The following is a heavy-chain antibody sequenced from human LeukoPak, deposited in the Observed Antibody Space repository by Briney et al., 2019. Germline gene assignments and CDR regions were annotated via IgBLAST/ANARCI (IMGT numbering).Heavy chain of an antibody. CDR1: GITFSNYA. V-gene: IGHV3-23*01. J-gene: IGHJ3*02. CDR3: ARRIAVAGIAAFDI. CDR2: IIYSGDST. D-gene: IGHD6-19*01. Sequence: GGSLRLSCAAPGITFSNYAMSWVRQAPGKGLEWVSGIIYSGDSTNYADSVKGRFTISRDNSKNTLYLQMNSLRAEDTAVYYCARRIAVAGIAAFDIWGQGTMVTVSS.